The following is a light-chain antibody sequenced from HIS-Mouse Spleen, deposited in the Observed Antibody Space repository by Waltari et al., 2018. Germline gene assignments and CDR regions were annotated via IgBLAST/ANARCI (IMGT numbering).Light chain of an antibody. Sequence: DVVMTQSPLSLPVTLGQPASISCRSSQSLVYSYGNTYLNWFQQRPGHSPRRLIYKVSNRDSGVPDRFSGSGSGTDFTLKISRVEAEDVGVYYCMQGTHWPRTFGQGTKVEIK. V-gene: IGKV2-30*01. CDR3: MQGTHWPRT. J-gene: IGKJ1*01. CDR1: QSLVYSYGNTY. CDR2: KVS.